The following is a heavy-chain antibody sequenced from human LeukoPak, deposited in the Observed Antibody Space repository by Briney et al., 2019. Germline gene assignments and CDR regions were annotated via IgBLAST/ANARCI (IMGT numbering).Heavy chain of an antibody. Sequence: TETLSLTCTVSGGSISSYYWNWIRQPPGKGLEWIGYIYYSGSTNYNPSLKSRVTISVDTSKNQFSLKLSSVTAADTAVYYCAKKGPHPGDYYYYYYGMDVWGQGTTVTVPS. CDR1: GGSISSYY. CDR2: IYYSGST. V-gene: IGHV4-59*01. D-gene: IGHD3-16*01. CDR3: AKKGPHPGDYYYYYYGMDV. J-gene: IGHJ6*02.